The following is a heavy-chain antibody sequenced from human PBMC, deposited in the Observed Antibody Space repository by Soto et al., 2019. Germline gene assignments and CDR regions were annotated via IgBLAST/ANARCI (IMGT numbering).Heavy chain of an antibody. D-gene: IGHD3-22*01. CDR1: GFTFSSYA. CDR2: ISGSGGST. J-gene: IGHJ4*02. CDR3: AKDLGAKGSDSSGPFDY. V-gene: IGHV3-23*01. Sequence: EVQLLESGGGLVQPGGSLRLSCAASGFTFSSYAMSWVRQAPGKGLEWVSAISGSGGSTYYADSVKGRFTISRDNSKNPLYLQMNSLRAEDTAVYYCAKDLGAKGSDSSGPFDYWGQGTLVTVSS.